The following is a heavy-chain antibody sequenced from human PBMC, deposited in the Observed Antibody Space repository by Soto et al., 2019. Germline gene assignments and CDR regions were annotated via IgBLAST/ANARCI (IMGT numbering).Heavy chain of an antibody. V-gene: IGHV3-7*01. CDR1: GFTFSSYW. J-gene: IGHJ4*02. Sequence: EVQLVESGGGLVQPGGYLRLSCAASGFTFSSYWMSWVRQAPGKGLEWVANIKQDGSEKYYVDYVKGRFTISRDNAKNSLYLQMNSLRAEDTAVYYCARELRYYGRIFDYWGQGTLVTVSS. CDR2: IKQDGSEK. CDR3: ARELRYYGRIFDY. D-gene: IGHD3-10*01.